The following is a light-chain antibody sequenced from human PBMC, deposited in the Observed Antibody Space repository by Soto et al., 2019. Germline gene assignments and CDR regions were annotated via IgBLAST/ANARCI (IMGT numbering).Light chain of an antibody. J-gene: IGLJ1*01. CDR3: ATWNDXLNGHV. V-gene: IGLV1-44*01. CDR1: SSNIGTSS. CDR2: TTN. Sequence: QSALTQPHSASGTPGQRVTISCSGSSSNIGTSSVHWFQQLPGTAPKLLISTTNQRPSGVPERFSGSKSGTSASLAISGLQSEYEADYYCATWNDXLNGHVFGTGAKVTVL.